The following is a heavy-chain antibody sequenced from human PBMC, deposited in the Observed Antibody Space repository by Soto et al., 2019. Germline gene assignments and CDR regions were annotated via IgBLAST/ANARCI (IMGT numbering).Heavy chain of an antibody. V-gene: IGHV1-2*04. Sequence: ASVKVSCKASGYTFTGYYMHWVRQAPGQGLEWMGWINPNSGGTNYAQKFQGWVTMTRDTSISTAYMELSRLRSDDTAVYYCARRGSSPGGYYYYYMDVWGKGTTVTVSS. J-gene: IGHJ6*03. CDR1: GYTFTGYY. D-gene: IGHD6-6*01. CDR3: ARRGSSPGGYYYYYMDV. CDR2: INPNSGGT.